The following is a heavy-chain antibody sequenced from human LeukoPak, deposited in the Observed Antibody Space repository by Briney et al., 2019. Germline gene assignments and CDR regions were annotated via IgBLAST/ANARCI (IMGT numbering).Heavy chain of an antibody. CDR1: GGSFSGYY. D-gene: IGHD1-14*01. V-gene: IGHV4-34*01. J-gene: IGHJ4*02. CDR2: INHSGST. CDR3: ASRGYNTDQTTPSIVRPDY. Sequence: SETLSLTCAVYGGSFSGYYWSWICQPPGKGLEWIGEINHSGSTNYNPSLKSRVTISVDTSKNQFSLKLSSVTAADTAVYYCASRGYNTDQTTPSIVRPDYWGQGTLVTVSS.